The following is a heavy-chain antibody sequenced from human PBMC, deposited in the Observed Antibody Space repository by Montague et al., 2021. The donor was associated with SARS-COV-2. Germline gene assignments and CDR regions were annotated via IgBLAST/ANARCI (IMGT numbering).Heavy chain of an antibody. CDR1: GFSLSTSGMC. Sequence: PALVKPTQTLTLTCTFSGFSLSTSGMCVSWIRQPPGKALEWLALIDWGDDKYYSTSLKTRLTISKDTSKNQVVLTMTNMDPVDTATYYCARMTTVVTLGYYYYYGMDVWGQGTTVTVSS. CDR3: ARMTTVVTLGYYYYYGMDV. D-gene: IGHD4-23*01. J-gene: IGHJ6*02. CDR2: IDWGDDK. V-gene: IGHV2-70*01.